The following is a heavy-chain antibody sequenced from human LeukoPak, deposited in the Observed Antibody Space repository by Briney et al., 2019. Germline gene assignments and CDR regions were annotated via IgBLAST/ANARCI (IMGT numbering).Heavy chain of an antibody. J-gene: IGHJ3*02. CDR1: GFTFSSYS. CDR3: ARVPTTDGDLGAFDI. CDR2: ISSSSSYI. V-gene: IGHV3-21*01. D-gene: IGHD4-17*01. Sequence: GGSLRLSCAASGFTFSSYSMNWVRQAPRKRLEWVSSISSSSSYIYYAVSVKGRFTISRDNAKNSLYLQMNSLRAEDTAVYYCARVPTTDGDLGAFDIWGQGTMVTVSS.